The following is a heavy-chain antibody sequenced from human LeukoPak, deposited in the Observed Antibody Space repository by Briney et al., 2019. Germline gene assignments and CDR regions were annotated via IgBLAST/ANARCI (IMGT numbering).Heavy chain of an antibody. Sequence: SETLSLTCTVSGGSFSNYYWSWIRRPAGKGLEWIGRIYTSGSTNYNPSVKSRVIMSVDTSNNQFSLKLTSVTAADTAVYYCARQPPQYYGMDVWGQGTTVTVSS. CDR3: ARQPPQYYGMDV. D-gene: IGHD1-14*01. CDR1: GGSFSNYY. V-gene: IGHV4-4*07. J-gene: IGHJ6*02. CDR2: IYTSGST.